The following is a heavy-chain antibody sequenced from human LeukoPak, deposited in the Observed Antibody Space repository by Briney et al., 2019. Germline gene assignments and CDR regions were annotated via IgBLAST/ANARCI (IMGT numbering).Heavy chain of an antibody. J-gene: IGHJ5*02. CDR3: ARVAGYSYAQYNWFDP. D-gene: IGHD5-18*01. CDR2: ISAYNGNT. V-gene: IGHV1-18*01. CDR1: GYTFTSYG. Sequence: ASVKVSCKASGYTFTSYGISWVRQAPGQGLEWMGWISAYNGNTNYAQKLQGRVTMTTDTSTSTAYMELRSLGSDDTAVYYCARVAGYSYAQYNWFDPWGQGTLVTVSS.